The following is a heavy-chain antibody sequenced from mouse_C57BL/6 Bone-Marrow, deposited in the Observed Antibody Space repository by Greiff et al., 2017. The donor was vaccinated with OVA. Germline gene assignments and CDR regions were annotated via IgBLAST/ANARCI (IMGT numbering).Heavy chain of an antibody. CDR1: GYTFTSYW. CDR2: IDPSDSYT. D-gene: IGHD1-1*01. V-gene: IGHV1-69*01. J-gene: IGHJ4*01. Sequence: QVQLKQPGAELVMPGASVKLSCKASGYTFTSYWMHWVKQRPGQGLEWIGEIDPSDSYTNYNQKFKGKSTLTVDKSSSTAYMQLSSLTSEDSAVYYCARRDDYYGSRGAMDYWGQGTSVTVSS. CDR3: ARRDDYYGSRGAMDY.